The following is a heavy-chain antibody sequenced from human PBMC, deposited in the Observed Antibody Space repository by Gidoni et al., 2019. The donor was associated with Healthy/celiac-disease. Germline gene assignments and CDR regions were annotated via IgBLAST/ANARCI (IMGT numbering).Heavy chain of an antibody. D-gene: IGHD6-13*01. CDR3: ARGFGVFGSSSWYEGDY. CDR1: GFTFSSYA. V-gene: IGHV3-30*04. CDR2: ISYDGSNK. J-gene: IGHJ4*02. Sequence: QVQLVASGGGVVQPGRSLRLSCAASGFTFSSYAMHWVRQAPGKGLEWVAVISYDGSNKYYADSVKGRFTISRDNSKNTLYLQMNSLRAEDTAVYYCARGFGVFGSSSWYEGDYWGQGTLVTVSS.